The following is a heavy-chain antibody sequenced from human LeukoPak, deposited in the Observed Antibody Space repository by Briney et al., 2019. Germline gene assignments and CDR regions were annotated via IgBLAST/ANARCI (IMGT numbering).Heavy chain of an antibody. CDR1: GGSISSYY. V-gene: IGHV4-59*08. D-gene: IGHD3-3*01. Sequence: ASETLSLTCTVSGGSISSYYWSWIRQPPGKGLEWIGYIYYSGSTNYNPSLESRVTISMDSSKSQFSLELSSVTAADTAVYYCARHVTQLWSGVLPASFDYWGQGTLVTVSS. CDR2: IYYSGST. CDR3: ARHVTQLWSGVLPASFDY. J-gene: IGHJ4*02.